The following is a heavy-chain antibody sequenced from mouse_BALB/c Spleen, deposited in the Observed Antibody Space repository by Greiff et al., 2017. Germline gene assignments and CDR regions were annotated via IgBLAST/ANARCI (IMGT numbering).Heavy chain of an antibody. J-gene: IGHJ2*01. CDR3: ARYYYGSSYQYYCDY. CDR2: ISYSGST. D-gene: IGHD1-1*01. Sequence: EVQLQQSGPGLVKPSQSLSLTCTVTGYSITSDYAWNWIRQFPGNKLEWMGYISYSGSTSYNPSLKSRISITRDTSKNQFFLQLNSVTTEDTATYYCARYYYGSSYQYYCDYWGQGTTLTVSS. CDR1: GYSITSDYA. V-gene: IGHV3-2*02.